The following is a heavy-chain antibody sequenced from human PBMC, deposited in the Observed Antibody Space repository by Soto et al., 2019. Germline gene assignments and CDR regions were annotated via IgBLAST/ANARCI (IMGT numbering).Heavy chain of an antibody. D-gene: IGHD2-15*01. V-gene: IGHV1-18*01. CDR2: ISAYNGNT. CDR1: GYTFTSYG. Sequence: QVQLVQSGAEVKKPGASVKVSCKASGYTFTSYGISWVRQAPGQGLQWMGWISAYNGNTNYAQKLQGRVTLTTDTATSTAYMELRSLRSYDTTVYYCAREHCSGGSCYPIDYWGQGTLVTVS. J-gene: IGHJ4*02. CDR3: AREHCSGGSCYPIDY.